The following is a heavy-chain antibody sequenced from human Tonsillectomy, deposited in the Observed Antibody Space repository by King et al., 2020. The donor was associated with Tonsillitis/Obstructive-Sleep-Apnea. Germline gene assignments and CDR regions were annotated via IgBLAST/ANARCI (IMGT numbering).Heavy chain of an antibody. CDR3: ARPITMVQGVIITTYFDY. J-gene: IGHJ4*02. D-gene: IGHD3-10*01. CDR2: INHSGST. CDR1: GDSFSGYY. Sequence: VQLPQWGAGLLKPSETLSLNCAVYGDSFSGYYWSWIRQPPGKGLEWIGEINHSGSTNYNPSLKSRVTISVDTSKNQFSLKLSSVTAADTAVYYCARPITMVQGVIITTYFDYWGQGTLVIVSS. V-gene: IGHV4-34*01.